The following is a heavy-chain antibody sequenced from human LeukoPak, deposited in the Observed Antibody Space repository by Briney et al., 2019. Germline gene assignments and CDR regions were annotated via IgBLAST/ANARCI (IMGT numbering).Heavy chain of an antibody. Sequence: PGGSLRLSCAASGFTFSSYAMHWVRQAPGKGLEWVAVISYDGSNKYYADSVKGRFTISRDNSKNTLYLQMNSLRAEDAAIYYCARIMGGTYRSDYWGQGTLVTVSS. V-gene: IGHV3-30-3*01. CDR3: ARIMGGTYRSDY. CDR1: GFTFSSYA. D-gene: IGHD1-26*01. J-gene: IGHJ4*02. CDR2: ISYDGSNK.